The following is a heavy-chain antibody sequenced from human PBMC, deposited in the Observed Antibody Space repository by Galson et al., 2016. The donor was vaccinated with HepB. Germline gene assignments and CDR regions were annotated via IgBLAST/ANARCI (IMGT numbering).Heavy chain of an antibody. CDR2: ISASGAVP. V-gene: IGHV3-23*01. CDR3: TKGSSDQPYYYNFMAV. D-gene: IGHD2-2*01. Sequence: SLRLSCAASGFTLSSYAMTWVRQAPGKGLEWVSAISASGAVPYYADSVKGRFTIFKDHSNNTLSLQMHSLRADDAAVYYRTKGSSDQPYYYNFMAVWGKGTTVTVSS. CDR1: GFTLSSYA. J-gene: IGHJ6*03.